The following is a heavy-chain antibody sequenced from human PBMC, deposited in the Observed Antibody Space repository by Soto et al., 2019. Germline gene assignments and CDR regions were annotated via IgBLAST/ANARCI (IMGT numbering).Heavy chain of an antibody. J-gene: IGHJ4*02. Sequence: GGSLRLSCAASGFTFSNAWMSWVRQAPGKGLEWVGRIKSKNDGGTTDYAAHVKGRFTISRDDSKNTLDLQMNSLKTEDTAVYYCTTDKPFEWSGYDGAFDYWGQGTLVTVSS. CDR2: IKSKNDGGTT. CDR3: TTDKPFEWSGYDGAFDY. CDR1: GFTFSNAW. V-gene: IGHV3-15*01. D-gene: IGHD5-12*01.